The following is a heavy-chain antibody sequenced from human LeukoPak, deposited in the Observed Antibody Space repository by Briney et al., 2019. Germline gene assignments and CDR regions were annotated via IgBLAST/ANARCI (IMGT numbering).Heavy chain of an antibody. CDR2: FDPSGGST. D-gene: IGHD4-17*01. V-gene: IGHV1-46*01. CDR3: ARLRTETTNYDAFDI. J-gene: IGHJ3*02. CDR1: GYTFTSYY. Sequence: GASVKVSCTASGYTFTSYYIHWVRQAPGQGLEWMGIFDPSGGSTSYTQKFQGRATMTRDTSTSTVYMELGSLRFEDTAVYYCARLRTETTNYDAFDIWGQGTMVTVSS.